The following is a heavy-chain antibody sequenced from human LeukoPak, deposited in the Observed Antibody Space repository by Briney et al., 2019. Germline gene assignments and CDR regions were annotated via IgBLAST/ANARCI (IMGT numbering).Heavy chain of an antibody. D-gene: IGHD5-24*01. CDR1: GFTFSSYW. CDR2: INSDGSST. V-gene: IGHV3-74*01. CDR3: ARATTIDDAFYI. J-gene: IGHJ3*02. Sequence: GGSLRLSCAASGFTFSSYWMHWVRQAPGKGLVWVSRINSDGSSTSYADSVKGRFTISRDNAKNTLYLQMNSLRAEDTAVYYCARATTIDDAFYILGQGTKVTGS.